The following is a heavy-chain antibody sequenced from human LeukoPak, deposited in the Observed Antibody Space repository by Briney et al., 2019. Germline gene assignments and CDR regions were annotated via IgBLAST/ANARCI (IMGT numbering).Heavy chain of an antibody. CDR3: ARVGVRYSSGGTFDY. V-gene: IGHV3-21*01. J-gene: IGHJ4*02. Sequence: GGSLRLSCAASGFTFSSYSMNWVRQAPGKGLEGVSSISSSSSYIYYADSVKGRFTISRDNAKNSLYLQMNSLRAEDTAVYYCARVGVRYSSGGTFDYWGQGTLVTVSS. CDR1: GFTFSSYS. D-gene: IGHD6-19*01. CDR2: ISSSSSYI.